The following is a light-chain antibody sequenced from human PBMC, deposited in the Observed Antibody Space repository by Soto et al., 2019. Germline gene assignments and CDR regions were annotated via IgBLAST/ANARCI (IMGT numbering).Light chain of an antibody. CDR1: QSVTTS. CDR2: DPS. J-gene: IGKJ1*01. V-gene: IGKV3-11*01. Sequence: EIVLTQSPAILSLSPGERATLSCRASQSVTTSLAWYLQKPGQAPRLLFYDPSNRADGIPARFSGSGSGTDFTLTISSLQSEDFAVYYCQQYNHWPRTFGQRTKVDIK. CDR3: QQYNHWPRT.